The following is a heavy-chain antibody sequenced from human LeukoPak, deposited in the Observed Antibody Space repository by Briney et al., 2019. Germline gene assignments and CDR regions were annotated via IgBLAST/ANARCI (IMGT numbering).Heavy chain of an antibody. Sequence: ASVKVSCKASGYTFTGYYMHWVRQAPGQGLEWMGWINPNSGGTNYAQKFQGRVTVTRDTSISTAYMELSRLRSDDTAVYYCARDSLEWLSFDYWGQGTLVTVSS. CDR2: INPNSGGT. CDR3: ARDSLEWLSFDY. D-gene: IGHD3-3*01. CDR1: GYTFTGYY. V-gene: IGHV1-2*02. J-gene: IGHJ4*02.